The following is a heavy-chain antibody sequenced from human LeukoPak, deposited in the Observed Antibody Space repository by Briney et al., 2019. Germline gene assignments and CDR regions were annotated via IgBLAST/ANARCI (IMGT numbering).Heavy chain of an antibody. V-gene: IGHV4-30-4*01. CDR3: ARGRGPRVALSDSSSKGGRNRYFDY. D-gene: IGHD6-6*01. CDR2: IYYSGST. J-gene: IGHJ4*02. Sequence: PSETLSLTCTVSGGSISSGDYYWSWIRQPPGKGLEWIGYIYYSGSTYYNPSLKSRVTISVDTSKNQFSLKLSSVTAADTAVYYCARGRGPRVALSDSSSKGGRNRYFDYWGQGTLVTVSS. CDR1: GGSISSGDYY.